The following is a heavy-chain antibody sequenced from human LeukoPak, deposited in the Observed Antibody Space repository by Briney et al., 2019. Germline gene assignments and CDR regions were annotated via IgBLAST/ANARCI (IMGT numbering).Heavy chain of an antibody. D-gene: IGHD6-13*01. Sequence: ASVKVSCKASGYTFTSYGISWVRQAPGQGLEWMGWISAYNGNTNYAQKLQGRVTMTTDTSTSTAYMELRSLRSDDTAVYYCARDDSSSPYDAFDIWGQGTMVTVSS. CDR3: ARDDSSSPYDAFDI. V-gene: IGHV1-18*01. J-gene: IGHJ3*02. CDR2: ISAYNGNT. CDR1: GYTFTSYG.